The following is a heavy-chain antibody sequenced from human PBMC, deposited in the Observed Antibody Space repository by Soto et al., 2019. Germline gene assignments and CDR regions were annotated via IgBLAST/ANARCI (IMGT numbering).Heavy chain of an antibody. V-gene: IGHV4-30-4*01. CDR2: IYYSGST. J-gene: IGHJ4*02. Sequence: QVQLQESGPGLVKPSQTLSLTCTVSGGSISSGDYYWSWIRQPPGKGLEWIGYIYYSGSTHYNPSLKRPVTTSVHTSKSHLSLKLSSVTAAATAVYYCARGSYYYDRSGYYHYWGQGTLVTVSS. CDR1: GGSISSGDYY. D-gene: IGHD3-22*01. CDR3: ARGSYYYDRSGYYHY.